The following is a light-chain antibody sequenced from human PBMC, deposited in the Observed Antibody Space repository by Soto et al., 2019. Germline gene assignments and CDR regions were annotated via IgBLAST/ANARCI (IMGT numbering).Light chain of an antibody. J-gene: IGKJ5*01. CDR1: PSVTNF. Sequence: EIVLTQSPATLSLSPGERATLSCRASPSVTNFLAWYQQKPGQAPRLLIYVAFNRSTGIPARFSGSGSGTDFPLTISSLEPEDSAIYYCQQRNIWPPVTFGQGTRLEIK. CDR2: VAF. CDR3: QQRNIWPPVT. V-gene: IGKV3-11*01.